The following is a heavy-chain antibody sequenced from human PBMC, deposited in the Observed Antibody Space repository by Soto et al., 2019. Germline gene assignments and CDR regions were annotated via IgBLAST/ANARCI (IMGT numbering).Heavy chain of an antibody. D-gene: IGHD1-26*01. CDR3: ARDTGGSYDY. J-gene: IGHJ4*02. CDR2: TRNKANRYSP. V-gene: IGHV3-72*01. Sequence: EVQLVESGGGLVQPGGSLTLSCAASGFIFSDYYMDWVRQVPGMGLEWVGRTRNKANRYSPEYAPSVKGRFTISRHDLDDSMYLQMNSLKTEDTAVYYCARDTGGSYDYWGQGALVTVSS. CDR1: GFIFSDYY.